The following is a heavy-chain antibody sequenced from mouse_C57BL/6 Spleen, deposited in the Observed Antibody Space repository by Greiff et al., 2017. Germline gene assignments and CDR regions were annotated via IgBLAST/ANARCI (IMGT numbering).Heavy chain of an antibody. V-gene: IGHV5-4*01. J-gene: IGHJ2*01. Sequence: EVQRVESGGGLVKPGGSLKLSCAASGFTFSSYAMSWVPQTPEKRLEWVATISDGGSYTYYPDNVKGRFTISRDNAKNNLYLQMSHLKSEDTAMYYCARDPPSYWGQGTTLTVSS. CDR2: ISDGGSYT. CDR1: GFTFSSYA. CDR3: ARDPPSY.